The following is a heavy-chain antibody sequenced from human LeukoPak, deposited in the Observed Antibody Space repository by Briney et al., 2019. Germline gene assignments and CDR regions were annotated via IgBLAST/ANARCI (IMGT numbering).Heavy chain of an antibody. D-gene: IGHD3-10*01. J-gene: IGHJ4*02. CDR2: ISYDGNNN. V-gene: IGHV3-30*18. Sequence: GGSLRLSCAASGFTFSRYGMHWVRQAPGRGLEWVALISYDGNNNYYADSVKGRFTISRDNSKNTLYLQMNSLRAEDTAVYYCAKSQYYYGSGSYYKVSFDNWGQGTLVTVSS. CDR3: AKSQYYYGSGSYYKVSFDN. CDR1: GFTFSRYG.